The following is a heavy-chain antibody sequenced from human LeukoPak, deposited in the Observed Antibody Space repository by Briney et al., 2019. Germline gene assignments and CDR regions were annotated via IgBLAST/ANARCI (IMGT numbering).Heavy chain of an antibody. CDR2: ISSDGRYI. Sequence: GGSLRLSCAASGFSFSTYSMNWVRQAPGKGLEWVSAISSDGRYIYYADSVKGRFTVSRDNAKNSLYLQMNSLRAEDTAVYYCARDLLTWQLGHHDAYDIWGQGTMVTVSS. V-gene: IGHV3-21*01. D-gene: IGHD6-13*01. CDR1: GFSFSTYS. J-gene: IGHJ3*02. CDR3: ARDLLTWQLGHHDAYDI.